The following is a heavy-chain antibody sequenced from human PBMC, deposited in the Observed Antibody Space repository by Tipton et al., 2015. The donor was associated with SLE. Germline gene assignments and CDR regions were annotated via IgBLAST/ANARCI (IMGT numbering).Heavy chain of an antibody. CDR2: IYYSGST. J-gene: IGHJ3*01. V-gene: IGHV4-39*07. CDR3: ARGRGVHDAFDV. D-gene: IGHD3-16*01. CDR1: GGSISSSSYY. Sequence: TLSLTCTVSGGSISSSSYYWGWIRQPPGKGLEWIGSIYYSGSTYYNPSLKSRVTISVDTSKNQFSLKLSSVTAADTAVYYCARGRGVHDAFDVWGQGTLVTASS.